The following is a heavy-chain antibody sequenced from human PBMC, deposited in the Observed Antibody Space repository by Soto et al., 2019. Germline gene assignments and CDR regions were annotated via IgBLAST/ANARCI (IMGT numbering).Heavy chain of an antibody. CDR1: GGSVSIGTYY. Sequence: QVQLQESGPGLVKPSETLSLTCTVPGGSVSIGTYYRSWIRQPPGKGLEWIGFIHYSGSTNYNPSLKSRVTMSVDTFKNQFSLKLTSVNAADTAVYYCTRGGDAYKNGHWGQGTLVTVYS. CDR3: TRGGDAYKNGH. V-gene: IGHV4-61*01. CDR2: IHYSGST. J-gene: IGHJ4*02. D-gene: IGHD2-21*01.